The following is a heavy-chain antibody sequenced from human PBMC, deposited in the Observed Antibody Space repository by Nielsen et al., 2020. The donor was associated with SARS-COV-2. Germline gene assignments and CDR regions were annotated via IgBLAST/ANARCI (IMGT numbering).Heavy chain of an antibody. CDR3: ATPRSYGDYGTFDY. Sequence: GESLKISCAASGFTFSIYAMTWVRQAPGRGLEWVSTNTGSGGATHYADSVKGRFTISRDTSKNTLYLQMNSLRAEDTAVYYCATPRSYGDYGTFDYWGQGTLVTVSS. CDR1: GFTFSIYA. V-gene: IGHV3-23*01. CDR2: NTGSGGAT. D-gene: IGHD4-17*01. J-gene: IGHJ4*02.